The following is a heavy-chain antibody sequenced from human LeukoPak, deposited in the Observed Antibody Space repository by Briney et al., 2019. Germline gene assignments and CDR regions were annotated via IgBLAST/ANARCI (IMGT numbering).Heavy chain of an antibody. J-gene: IGHJ3*02. CDR3: ATSQVQRGYSYVRRAFDI. Sequence: PSETLSLTCTVSGGSISSSNYYWGWIRQPPGKGLEWIGSIYYSGSTYYNPSLESRVTISVDTSKNQFSLKLSSVTAADTAVYYCATSQVQRGYSYVRRAFDIWGQGTMVTVSS. D-gene: IGHD5-18*01. V-gene: IGHV4-39*07. CDR2: IYYSGST. CDR1: GGSISSSNYY.